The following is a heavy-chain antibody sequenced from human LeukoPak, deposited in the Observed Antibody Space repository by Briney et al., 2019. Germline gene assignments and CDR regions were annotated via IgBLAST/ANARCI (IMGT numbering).Heavy chain of an antibody. Sequence: GGSLRLSCAASGFTFSSYSMNWVRQAPGKGLEWVSSISSSSSYIYYADSVKGRFTISRDNAKNSPYLQMNSLRAEDTAVYYCAREQSSSSGFDYWGQGTLVTVSS. D-gene: IGHD6-13*01. CDR3: AREQSSSSGFDY. V-gene: IGHV3-21*01. CDR2: ISSSSSYI. CDR1: GFTFSSYS. J-gene: IGHJ4*02.